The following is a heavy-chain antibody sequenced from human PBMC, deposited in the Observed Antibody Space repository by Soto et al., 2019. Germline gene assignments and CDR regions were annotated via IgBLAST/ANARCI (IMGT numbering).Heavy chain of an antibody. J-gene: IGHJ6*02. CDR1: GGTFSRYS. CDR3: AREDRDRETGLVPAAIDGMDV. D-gene: IGHD2-2*01. CDR2: IIPIFGIA. V-gene: IGHV1-69*15. Sequence: QVQLVHSGAGGKKPGSSVKASCKPSGGTFSRYSITWVRQALGQGLEWLGRIIPIFGIASYAQKFQGRVTITADESTSTAYMELSSLRSDDTAVYYCAREDRDRETGLVPAAIDGMDVWGQGTTVTVSS.